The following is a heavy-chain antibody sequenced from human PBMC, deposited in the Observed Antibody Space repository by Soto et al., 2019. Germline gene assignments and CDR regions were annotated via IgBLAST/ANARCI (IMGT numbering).Heavy chain of an antibody. CDR3: ARRGRYCSGGSCYNWFDP. V-gene: IGHV4-39*01. CDR2: IYYSGST. Sequence: LSLTCTVSGGSISSSSYYWGWIRQPPGKGLEWIGSIYYSGSTYYNPSLKSRVTISVDTSKNQFSLKLSSVTAADTAVYYCARRGRYCSGGSCYNWFDPWGQGTLVTVSS. J-gene: IGHJ5*02. CDR1: GGSISSSSYY. D-gene: IGHD2-15*01.